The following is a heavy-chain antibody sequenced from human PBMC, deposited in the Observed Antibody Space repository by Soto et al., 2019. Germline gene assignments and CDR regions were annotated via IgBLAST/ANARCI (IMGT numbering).Heavy chain of an antibody. CDR3: ARGWQQLALYYYGMDV. CDR1: GGTFSSYA. Sequence: QVQLVQSGAEVKKPVSSVKVSCKASGGTFSSYAISWVRQAPGQGLEWMGGIIPIFGTANYAQKFQGRVTITADESTSTAYMELSSLRSEDTAVYYCARGWQQLALYYYGMDVWGQGTTVTVSS. D-gene: IGHD6-13*01. CDR2: IIPIFGTA. J-gene: IGHJ6*02. V-gene: IGHV1-69*12.